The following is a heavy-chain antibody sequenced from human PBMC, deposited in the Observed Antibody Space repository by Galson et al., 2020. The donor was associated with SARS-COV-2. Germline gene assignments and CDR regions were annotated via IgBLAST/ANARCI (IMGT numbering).Heavy chain of an antibody. V-gene: IGHV3-23*03. Sequence: GGSLRLSCAASGFSFRNYDMSWVRQAPGKGLEWVSVIHGSGDTYYADSLKGRFSISRDNSNNRLDLQMNSLRPEDTAVYYCAKDRGIAAPGSLCWFDPRGQGTLVTVSP. CDR3: AKDRGIAAPGSLCWFDP. CDR1: GFSFRNYD. D-gene: IGHD6-13*01. J-gene: IGHJ5*02. CDR2: IHGSGDT.